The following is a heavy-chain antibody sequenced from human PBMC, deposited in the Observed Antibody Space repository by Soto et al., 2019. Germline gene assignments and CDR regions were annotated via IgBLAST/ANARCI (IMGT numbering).Heavy chain of an antibody. CDR2: INSDGSST. CDR3: ARDIPPSGTFDY. CDR1: GFTFISYW. V-gene: IGHV3-74*01. Sequence: GGSLRLSCAASGFTFISYWMHWVRQAPWKGLVWVSRINSDGSSTSYAESVKGRFTISRDNAKNTLYLQMNSLRAEDTAVYYCARDIPPSGTFDYCGQGTLVTVSP. J-gene: IGHJ4*02. D-gene: IGHD1-1*01.